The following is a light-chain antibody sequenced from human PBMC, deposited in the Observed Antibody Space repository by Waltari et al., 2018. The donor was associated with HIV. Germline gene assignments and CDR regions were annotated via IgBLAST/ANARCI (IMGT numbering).Light chain of an antibody. CDR2: GAS. J-gene: IGKJ3*01. Sequence: EIVMTQSPVSVSVSPGEKATLSCRASQSVSSNLAWYQQKPGQAPRPVISGASTRATGSPARFGGSGSGTEFTLTISSLQSEDFAVYYCQQYDLWPLTFGPGTKVDIK. V-gene: IGKV3-15*01. CDR3: QQYDLWPLT. CDR1: QSVSSN.